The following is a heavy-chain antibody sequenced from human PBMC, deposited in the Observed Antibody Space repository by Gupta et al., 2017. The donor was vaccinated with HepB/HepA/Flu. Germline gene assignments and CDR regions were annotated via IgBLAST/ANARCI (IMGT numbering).Heavy chain of an antibody. D-gene: IGHD3-3*01. CDR1: GFTFSTYW. CDR2: IKQDGSEK. CDR3: ARVPRGVVIHFDD. J-gene: IGHJ4*02. Sequence: EVQLVESGGGLVQPGGSLSLSCASSGFTFSTYWMSWVRQAPGKGLEWVANIKQDGSEKYYGDSVKGRFTISRDNAKNSLYLQMNSLREDDTAVYYCARVPRGVVIHFDDWGQGTLVTVSS. V-gene: IGHV3-7*04.